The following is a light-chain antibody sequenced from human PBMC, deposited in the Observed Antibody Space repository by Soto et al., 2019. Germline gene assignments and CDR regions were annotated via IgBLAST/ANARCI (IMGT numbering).Light chain of an antibody. CDR1: SSDVGAYNF. V-gene: IGLV2-14*01. Sequence: SVLTQPASVSGSPGQSITISCTGTSSDVGAYNFVSWYQQHPGKAPKFIIYEVSNRPSGVSNRFSGSKSGNTASLSISGLQAEDEADYYCTSYTTSSTYVFGTGTKVTV. CDR2: EVS. J-gene: IGLJ1*01. CDR3: TSYTTSSTYV.